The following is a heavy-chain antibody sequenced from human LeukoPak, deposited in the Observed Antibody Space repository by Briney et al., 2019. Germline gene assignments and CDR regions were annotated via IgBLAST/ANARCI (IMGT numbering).Heavy chain of an antibody. Sequence: GGSLRLSCAASGFTFSSYAMHWVRQAPGKGLEWVAVISYDGSNKYYADSVKGRFTISRDNSKNTLYLQMNSLRAEDTAVYYCAREGSRGGALYYYYYMDVWGKGTTVTVSS. D-gene: IGHD4-23*01. CDR3: AREGSRGGALYYYYYMDV. V-gene: IGHV3-30*04. J-gene: IGHJ6*03. CDR1: GFTFSSYA. CDR2: ISYDGSNK.